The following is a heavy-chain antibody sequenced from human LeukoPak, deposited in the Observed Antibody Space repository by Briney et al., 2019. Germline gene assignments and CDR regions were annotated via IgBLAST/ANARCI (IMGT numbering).Heavy chain of an antibody. CDR1: GFTFSSYE. V-gene: IGHV3-48*03. CDR3: ARRIAVAGAFDY. Sequence: GGSLRLSCAASGFTFSSYEMNWVRQAPGKGLEWVSYISSSGSTIYYADPVKGRFTISRDNAKNSLYLQMNSLRAEDTAVYYCARRIAVAGAFDYWDQGTLVTVSS. D-gene: IGHD6-19*01. CDR2: ISSSGSTI. J-gene: IGHJ4*02.